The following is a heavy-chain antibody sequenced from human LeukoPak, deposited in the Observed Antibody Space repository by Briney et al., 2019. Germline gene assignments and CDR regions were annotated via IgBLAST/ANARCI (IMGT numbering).Heavy chain of an antibody. CDR3: ARRDIRGSRNDAFDI. CDR2: INHSGST. J-gene: IGHJ3*02. V-gene: IGHV4-34*01. CDR1: GGSFSGYY. Sequence: SETLSLTCAVYGGSFSGYYWSWIRQPPGEGLEWIGEINHSGSTNYNPSLKSRVTISVDTSKNQFSLKLSSVTAADTAVYYCARRDIRGSRNDAFDIWGQGTMVTVSS. D-gene: IGHD2-15*01.